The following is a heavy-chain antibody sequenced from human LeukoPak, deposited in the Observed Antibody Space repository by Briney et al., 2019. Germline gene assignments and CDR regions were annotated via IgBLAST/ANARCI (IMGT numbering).Heavy chain of an antibody. J-gene: IGHJ4*02. V-gene: IGHV3-9*01. CDR3: AKDDGYSYGYYFDY. Sequence: GGSLRLSCAASGFTFDDYAMHWVRHAPGKGLEWVSGISWNSGSIGYADSVKGRFTISRDNAKNSLYLQMNSLRAEDTALYYCAKDDGYSYGYYFDYWGQGTLVTVSS. CDR2: ISWNSGSI. CDR1: GFTFDDYA. D-gene: IGHD5-18*01.